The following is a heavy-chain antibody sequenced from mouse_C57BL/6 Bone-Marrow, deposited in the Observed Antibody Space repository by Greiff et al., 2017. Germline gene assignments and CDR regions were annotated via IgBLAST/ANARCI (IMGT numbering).Heavy chain of an antibody. Sequence: QVQLQQSGAELVKPGASVKLSCKASGYTFTEYTIHWVKQRSGQGLEWIGWFYPGSGSIKYNEKFKDKATLTADKSSSTVYIELRRLTSEDSAVYFCAKCEGGIYDGYSPWFAYWGQGTLATVSA. CDR1: GYTFTEYT. J-gene: IGHJ3*01. D-gene: IGHD2-3*01. CDR3: AKCEGGIYDGYSPWFAY. CDR2: FYPGSGSI. V-gene: IGHV1-62-2*01.